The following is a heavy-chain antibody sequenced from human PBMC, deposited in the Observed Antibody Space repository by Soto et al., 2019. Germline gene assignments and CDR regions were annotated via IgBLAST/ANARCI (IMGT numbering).Heavy chain of an antibody. CDR2: TYYRSKWYN. J-gene: IGHJ6*02. D-gene: IGHD1-26*01. CDR3: ARDVGARKSRGMEV. Sequence: SQTLSLTCAISGDSVSSSSAAWNWIRLSPSRGLEWLGRTYYRSKWYNDYAVSVKSRITINPDTSKNQFSLQLNSVTPEDTAVYYCARDVGARKSRGMEVWGQGTTVTVSS. CDR1: GDSVSSSSAA. V-gene: IGHV6-1*01.